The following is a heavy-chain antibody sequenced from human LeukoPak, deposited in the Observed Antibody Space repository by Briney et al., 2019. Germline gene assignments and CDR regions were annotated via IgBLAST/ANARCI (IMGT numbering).Heavy chain of an antibody. CDR1: GFTFSSYA. V-gene: IGHV3-30-3*01. J-gene: IGHJ3*02. D-gene: IGHD5-18*01. CDR3: ARSNSYGYASGAFDI. Sequence: PGGSLRLSCVASGFTFSSYAMHWVRQAPGKGLEWVAVISYDGSNKYYADSVKGRFTISRDNSKNTLYLQMNSLRAEDTAVYYCARSNSYGYASGAFDIWGQGTMVTVSS. CDR2: ISYDGSNK.